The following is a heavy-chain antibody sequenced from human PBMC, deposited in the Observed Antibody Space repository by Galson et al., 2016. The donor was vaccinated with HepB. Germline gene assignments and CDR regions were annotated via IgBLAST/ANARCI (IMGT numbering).Heavy chain of an antibody. V-gene: IGHV3-48*04. J-gene: IGHJ3*02. D-gene: IGHD4-17*01. Sequence: LRLSCAASGFTFSTYSMNWVRQAPGKGLEWISYISWTSNTIYYADSVKGRFTISRDTAKSSLYLQMNSLRAEDTALYYCARDYADWAFDIWGQGTMVTVSS. CDR2: ISWTSNTI. CDR1: GFTFSTYS. CDR3: ARDYADWAFDI.